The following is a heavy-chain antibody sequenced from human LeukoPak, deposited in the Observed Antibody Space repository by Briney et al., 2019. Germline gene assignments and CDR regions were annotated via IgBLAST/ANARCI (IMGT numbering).Heavy chain of an antibody. CDR2: ISSRQNDV. D-gene: IGHD6-19*01. V-gene: IGHV3-21*01. Sequence: PWGSLRLSCAASGFTFSSFNMNWVRQTPGKGLEWVSSISSRQNDVQYADSLEGRLTISRDNAKNSLYLQMNTLRAEDTAVYFCAREVGSGCNYFDLWGQGSVVSVSS. J-gene: IGHJ4*02. CDR3: AREVGSGCNYFDL. CDR1: GFTFSSFN.